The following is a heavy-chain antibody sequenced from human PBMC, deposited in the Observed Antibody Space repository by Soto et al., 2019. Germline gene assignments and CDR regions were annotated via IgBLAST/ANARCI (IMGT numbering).Heavy chain of an antibody. D-gene: IGHD6-6*01. CDR3: ARRPVAARRRGWFDP. CDR2: MNPNSGNT. Sequence: QGQLVQSGAEVKKPGASVKVSCKASGYTFTSYDINWVRQATGQGLDWMGWMNPNSGNTGYAQKFQGRVTMTRNTSISTAYMELSRLRSEDTAVYYCARRPVAARRRGWFDPCGQGTLVTVSS. J-gene: IGHJ5*02. V-gene: IGHV1-8*01. CDR1: GYTFTSYD.